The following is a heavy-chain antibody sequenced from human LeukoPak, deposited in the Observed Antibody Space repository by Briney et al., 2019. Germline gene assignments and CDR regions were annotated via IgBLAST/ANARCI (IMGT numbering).Heavy chain of an antibody. Sequence: GASVKVSCKASGYTFTDYYLHWVRQAPGQGLEWMGWINPKRGDTNYAQKFQDRVTMTRDTSISTAYMELSRLRSDDTAVYYCARTFSSVSSDGDHWGPGTLVTVSS. CDR2: INPKRGDT. V-gene: IGHV1-2*02. J-gene: IGHJ4*02. CDR3: ARTFSSVSSDGDH. CDR1: GYTFTDYY. D-gene: IGHD2/OR15-2a*01.